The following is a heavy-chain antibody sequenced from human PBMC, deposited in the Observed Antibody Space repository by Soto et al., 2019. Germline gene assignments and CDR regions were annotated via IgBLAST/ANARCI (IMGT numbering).Heavy chain of an antibody. J-gene: IGHJ6*02. CDR2: IIPIFGTS. CDR1: GGTFSSYA. Sequence: VKVSCKASGGTFSSYAISWVRQALGQPLQWMRGIIPIFGTSNYAQKFQGQVTISADKSISTAYLQWSSLKASDTAMYYCARSPNHIWSGLTDSFYYYYGIDVWGQGTTVTDSS. V-gene: IGHV1-69*13. D-gene: IGHD3-3*02. CDR3: ARSPNHIWSGLTDSFYYYYGIDV.